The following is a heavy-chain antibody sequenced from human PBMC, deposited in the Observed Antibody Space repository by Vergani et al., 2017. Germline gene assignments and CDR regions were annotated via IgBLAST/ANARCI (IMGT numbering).Heavy chain of an antibody. Sequence: QVQLQESGPGLVKPSETLSLTCTVSGGSISSYYWSWIRQPPGKGLEWIGRIYTSGSTNYNPSLKSRVTISVDTSKNQFSLKLSSVTAADTAVYYCASGRRSGSYYGLDYWGQGTLVTVSS. CDR2: IYTSGST. D-gene: IGHD1-26*01. CDR3: ASGRRSGSYYGLDY. V-gene: IGHV4-4*08. J-gene: IGHJ4*02. CDR1: GGSISSYY.